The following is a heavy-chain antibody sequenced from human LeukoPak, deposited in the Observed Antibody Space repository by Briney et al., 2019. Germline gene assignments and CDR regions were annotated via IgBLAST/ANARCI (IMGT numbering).Heavy chain of an antibody. CDR3: ARGGVDSSGYYLITIDY. V-gene: IGHV1-18*01. CDR1: GYTFSSYG. D-gene: IGHD3-22*01. CDR2: ISAYNGNT. J-gene: IGHJ4*02. Sequence: ASVKVSCKASGYTFSSYGITWVRQAPGQGPEWMGWISAYNGNTNYAQKLQGRVTMTTDTSTSTAYMELRSLRSDDTAVYYCARGGVDSSGYYLITIDYWGQGILVTVSS.